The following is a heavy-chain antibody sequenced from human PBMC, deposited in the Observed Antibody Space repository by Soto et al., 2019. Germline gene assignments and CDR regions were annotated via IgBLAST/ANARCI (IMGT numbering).Heavy chain of an antibody. CDR3: ASLAYSSRGGQFFDY. CDR2: IYYSGDT. V-gene: IGHV4-31*03. D-gene: IGHD6-13*01. CDR1: GDSISSGGYH. Sequence: QVQLQESGPGLVEPSQTLSLTCNVSGDSISSGGYHWSWIRQHPGKGLEWIGYIYYSGDTYYNPSLKSRDALSVHTSKKQFSLNLISATAADTAVYYCASLAYSSRGGQFFDYWGQGVLVTVSS. J-gene: IGHJ4*02.